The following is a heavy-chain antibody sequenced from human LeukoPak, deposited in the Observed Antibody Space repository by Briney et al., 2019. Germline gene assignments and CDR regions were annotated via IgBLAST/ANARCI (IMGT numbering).Heavy chain of an antibody. V-gene: IGHV4-34*01. CDR2: INHSGST. J-gene: IGHJ5*02. CDR3: AAKVGFGESTSNLFDP. CDR1: GGSFSGYY. Sequence: SETLSLTCAVYGGSFSGYYWSWIRQPPGKGLEWIGEINHSGSTNYNPSLKSRVTISVDTSKNQFSLKLSSVTAADTAVYYCAAKVGFGESTSNLFDPWGQGTLVTVSS. D-gene: IGHD3-10*01.